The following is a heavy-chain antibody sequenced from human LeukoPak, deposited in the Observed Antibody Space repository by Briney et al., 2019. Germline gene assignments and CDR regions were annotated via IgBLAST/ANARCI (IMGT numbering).Heavy chain of an antibody. V-gene: IGHV3-9*01. CDR1: GFTFDDYA. Sequence: GRSLRLSCAGSGFTFDDYAMHWVRQAPGKGLEWVSGISWNSGSIGYADSVKGRFTISRDNAKNSLYLQMNSLRAEDTALYYCAKDMTGGYYYYYGMDVWGQGTTVTVSS. J-gene: IGHJ6*02. CDR3: AKDMTGGYYYYYGMDV. CDR2: ISWNSGSI. D-gene: IGHD2-15*01.